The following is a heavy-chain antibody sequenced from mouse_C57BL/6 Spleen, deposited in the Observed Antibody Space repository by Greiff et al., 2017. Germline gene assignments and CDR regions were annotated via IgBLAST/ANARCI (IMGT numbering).Heavy chain of an antibody. CDR2: IHPNSGST. CDR1: GYTFTSYW. CDR3: ARSPYSYGGSYRYFEV. V-gene: IGHV1-64*01. D-gene: IGHD1-1*01. Sequence: QVQLQQPGAELVKPGASVKLSCKASGYTFTSYWMHWVKQRPGQGLEWIGMIHPNSGSTNYNEKFKSKATLTVDKSSSTAYMQLSSLTSEDSAVYYCARSPYSYGGSYRYFEVWGTGATVT. J-gene: IGHJ1*03.